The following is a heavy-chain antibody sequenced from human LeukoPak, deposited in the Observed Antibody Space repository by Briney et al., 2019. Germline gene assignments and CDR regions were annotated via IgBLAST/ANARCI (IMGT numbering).Heavy chain of an antibody. V-gene: IGHV3-7*03. CDR3: ARGGGLDV. D-gene: IGHD3-16*01. CDR1: GFTFSSYW. CDR2: INHNGNVN. J-gene: IGHJ6*02. Sequence: PGGSLRLSRAASGFTFSSYWMNWARQAPGKGLEWVASINHNGNVNYYVYSVKGRFTISRDNAKNSLYLQMSNLRAEDTAVYFCARGGGLDVWGQGATVTVSS.